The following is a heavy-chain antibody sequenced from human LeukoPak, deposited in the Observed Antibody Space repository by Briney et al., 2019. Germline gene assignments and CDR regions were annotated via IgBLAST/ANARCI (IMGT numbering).Heavy chain of an antibody. CDR2: IYYTGSS. Sequence: SETLSLTCTVSGGSISSSTYFWGWIRPPPGKGLEWIGTIYYTGSSYYNPSLKSRVTISVDTSKNHFSLKVRSVTAADTAVYYCARGPQGVTRPEYWGQGTLVTVSS. CDR1: GGSISSSTYF. J-gene: IGHJ4*02. CDR3: ARGPQGVTRPEY. D-gene: IGHD4-17*01. V-gene: IGHV4-39*02.